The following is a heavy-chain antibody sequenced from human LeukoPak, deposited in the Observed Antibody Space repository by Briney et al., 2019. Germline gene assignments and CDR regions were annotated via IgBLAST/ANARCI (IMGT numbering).Heavy chain of an antibody. CDR3: ARDPGDSSGYYSIY. J-gene: IGHJ4*02. V-gene: IGHV3-66*01. CDR2: IYSGGST. D-gene: IGHD3-22*01. Sequence: GGSLRLSCAASGFTVSSNYMSWVRQAPGKGLEWVSVIYSGGSTYYADSVKGRFTISRDNSKNTLYLQMNSLRAEDTAVYYCARDPGDSSGYYSIYWGQGTLVTVSS. CDR1: GFTVSSNY.